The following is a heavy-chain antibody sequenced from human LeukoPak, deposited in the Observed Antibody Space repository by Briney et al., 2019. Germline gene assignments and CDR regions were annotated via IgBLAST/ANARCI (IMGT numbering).Heavy chain of an antibody. D-gene: IGHD3-9*01. Sequence: KPSETLSLTCAVYGGSFSGYYWSWIRQPPGKGLEWIGEINHSGSTNYNPSLKSRVTISVDTSKNQFSLKLSSVTAADTAVYYCARLPTGYPNWFDPWGQGSLVTVSS. CDR2: INHSGST. V-gene: IGHV4-34*01. CDR3: ARLPTGYPNWFDP. CDR1: GGSFSGYY. J-gene: IGHJ5*02.